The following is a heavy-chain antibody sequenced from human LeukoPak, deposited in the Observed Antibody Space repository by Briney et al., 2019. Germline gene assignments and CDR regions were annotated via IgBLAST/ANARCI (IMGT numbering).Heavy chain of an antibody. Sequence: ASVKISCKASGYTFTSYDINWVRQATGQGLEWMGWMNPNSGNTGYAQKFQSRVTITRNTSISTAYMELSSLRSEDTAVYYCARCRAFGWYRSYFDYWGQGTLVTVSS. CDR1: GYTFTSYD. V-gene: IGHV1-8*03. CDR3: ARCRAFGWYRSYFDY. D-gene: IGHD6-19*01. CDR2: MNPNSGNT. J-gene: IGHJ4*02.